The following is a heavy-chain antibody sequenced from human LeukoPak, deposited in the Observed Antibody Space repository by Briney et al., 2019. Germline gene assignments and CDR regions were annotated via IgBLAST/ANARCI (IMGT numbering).Heavy chain of an antibody. CDR3: ARDQRLVGATYDY. CDR2: ISGSGGST. CDR1: GFTFSSYA. V-gene: IGHV3-23*01. D-gene: IGHD1-26*01. Sequence: GGSLRLSCAASGFTFSSYAMSWVRQAPGKGLEWVSAISGSGGSTYYADSVKGRFTISRDNAKNSLYLQMNSLRAEDTAVYYCARDQRLVGATYDYWGQGTLVTVSS. J-gene: IGHJ4*02.